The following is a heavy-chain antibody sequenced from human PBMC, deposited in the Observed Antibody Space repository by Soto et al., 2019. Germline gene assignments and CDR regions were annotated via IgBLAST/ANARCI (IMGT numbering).Heavy chain of an antibody. Sequence: GESLKISCKGSGYSFTSYWIGWVRRMPGKGLVWMGIIYPGDSATRYSPSFQGQVTISADKSIITAGLQSSSLKSSDTAMYYCASSVGYYDIFTGYYRKNWFDHWGQGTLVTVSS. V-gene: IGHV5-51*01. D-gene: IGHD3-9*01. CDR1: GYSFTSYW. CDR2: IYPGDSAT. J-gene: IGHJ5*02. CDR3: ASSVGYYDIFTGYYRKNWFDH.